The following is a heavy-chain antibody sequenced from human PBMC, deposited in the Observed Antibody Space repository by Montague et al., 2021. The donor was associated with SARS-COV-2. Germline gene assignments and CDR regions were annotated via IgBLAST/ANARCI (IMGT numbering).Heavy chain of an antibody. Sequence: CAISGDSVSSHIATWNWIRQSPSRGLEWLGRTYYRSKRYNDYAVSVKSRVIINPDTSNNRISLQLSSVTPEDTAVYYCARAYCGGDCYFYWYFDLWGRGTLVTVSS. V-gene: IGHV6-1*01. D-gene: IGHD2-21*02. CDR3: ARAYCGGDCYFYWYFDL. CDR2: TYYRSKRYN. CDR1: GDSVSSHIAT. J-gene: IGHJ2*01.